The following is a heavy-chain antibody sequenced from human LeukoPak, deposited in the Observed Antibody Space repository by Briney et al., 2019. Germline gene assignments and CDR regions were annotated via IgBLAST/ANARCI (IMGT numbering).Heavy chain of an antibody. CDR3: ARANCRGIDTDNCRGLENWLDP. D-gene: IGHD1-1*01. V-gene: IGHV4-4*07. CDR1: GGSIHSYY. J-gene: IGHJ5*02. CDR2: VYTDGNT. Sequence: SETLSLTCSVSGGSIHSYYWHWIRQSAGNKLAWIERVYTDGNTNYNPSLKSRVTMSVDMSKNQLSLRLRSVTAADTAVYYCARANCRGIDTDNCRGLENWLDPWGQGTLVTVSS.